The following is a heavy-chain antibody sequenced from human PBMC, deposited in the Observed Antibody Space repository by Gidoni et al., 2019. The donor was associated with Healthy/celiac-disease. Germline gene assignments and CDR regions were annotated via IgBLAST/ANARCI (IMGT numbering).Heavy chain of an antibody. CDR2: IKSKTDGGTT. CDR3: TTAGGSYLEGLKDYFDY. J-gene: IGHJ4*02. Sequence: EVQLVESGGGLVQPGGSRRLSCAASGFTFSNAWMSWVRQAPGKGLEWVGRIKSKTDGGTTDYAAPVKGRFTISRDDSKNTLYLQMNSLKTEDTAVYYCTTAGGSYLEGLKDYFDYWGQGTLVTVSS. D-gene: IGHD1-26*01. V-gene: IGHV3-15*01. CDR1: GFTFSNAW.